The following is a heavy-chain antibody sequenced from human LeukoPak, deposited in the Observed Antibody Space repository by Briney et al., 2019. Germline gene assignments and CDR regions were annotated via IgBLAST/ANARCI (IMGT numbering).Heavy chain of an antibody. J-gene: IGHJ6*02. V-gene: IGHV4-30-2*01. CDR1: GGSISSGGYS. CDR2: IYHSGST. D-gene: IGHD1-26*01. Sequence: SETLSLTCAVSGGSISSGGYSWSWIRQPPGKGLEWIGYIYHSGSTYYNPSLKSRVTISVDTSKNQFSLKLSSVTAADTAVYYCAREVVGADYYYGMDVWGQGTTVTVSS. CDR3: AREVVGADYYYGMDV.